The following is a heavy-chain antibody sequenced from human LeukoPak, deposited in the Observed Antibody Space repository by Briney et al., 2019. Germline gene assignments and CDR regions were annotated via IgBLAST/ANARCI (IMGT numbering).Heavy chain of an antibody. J-gene: IGHJ6*02. V-gene: IGHV3-23*01. Sequence: GGSLRLSCAASGFTFSSYAMSWVRQAPGKGLEWVSAISGSGGSTYYADSVKGRFTISRDNAKNSLYLQMNSLRAEDTAVYYCARDRLIDYYDSSGYYYWDYYYYGMDVWGQGTTVTVSS. CDR3: ARDRLIDYYDSSGYYYWDYYYYGMDV. CDR2: ISGSGGST. D-gene: IGHD3-22*01. CDR1: GFTFSSYA.